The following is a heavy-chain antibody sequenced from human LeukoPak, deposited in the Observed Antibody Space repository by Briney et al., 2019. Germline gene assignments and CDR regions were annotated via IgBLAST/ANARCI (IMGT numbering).Heavy chain of an antibody. CDR2: FDPEDGET. J-gene: IGHJ5*02. CDR3: ATDNDHNWFDP. D-gene: IGHD1-1*01. V-gene: IGHV1-24*01. CDR1: GYTLTELS. Sequence: ASVKVSCKVSGYTLTELSMHWVRQAPGKGLEWMGGFDPEDGETIYAQKFQGRVTMTEDTSTDTAYMELSSMRSEDTAVSYCATDNDHNWFDPWGQGTLVTVSS.